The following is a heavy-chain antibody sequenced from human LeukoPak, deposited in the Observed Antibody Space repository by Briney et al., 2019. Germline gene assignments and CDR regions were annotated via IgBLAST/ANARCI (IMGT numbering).Heavy chain of an antibody. D-gene: IGHD3-16*02. Sequence: SETLSLTCAVYGGSFSGYYWSWIRQPPGKGLEWIGEINHSGSTNYNPSLKSRVTISVDTSKNQFSLRLSSVTAADTAVYYCATAEAIYDYVGGSYRYPTHHHYFDYWGQGTLVTVSS. J-gene: IGHJ4*02. CDR3: ATAEAIYDYVGGSYRYPTHHHYFDY. CDR1: GGSFSGYY. V-gene: IGHV4-34*01. CDR2: INHSGST.